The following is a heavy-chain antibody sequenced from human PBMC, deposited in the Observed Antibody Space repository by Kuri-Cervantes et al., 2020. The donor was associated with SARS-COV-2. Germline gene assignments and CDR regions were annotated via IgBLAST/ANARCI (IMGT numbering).Heavy chain of an antibody. Sequence: ESLKISCAVYGGSFSGYYWGWIRQPPGKGLEWIGSIYHSGSTYYNPSLKSRVTISVDTSKNQFSLKLSSVTAADTAVYYCARAKMGFLEWDNWFDPWGQGTLVTVSS. CDR1: GGSFSGYY. D-gene: IGHD3-3*01. J-gene: IGHJ5*02. CDR3: ARAKMGFLEWDNWFDP. CDR2: IYHSGST. V-gene: IGHV4-38-2*01.